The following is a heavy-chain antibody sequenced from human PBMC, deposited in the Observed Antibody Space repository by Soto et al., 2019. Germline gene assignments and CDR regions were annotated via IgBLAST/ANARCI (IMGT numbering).Heavy chain of an antibody. CDR2: IYYSGST. Sequence: HLQLQESGPGLVKPSETLSLTGTGSGGSISSSSYYWGWIRQPPGKGREWIGSIYYSGSTYYNPSLKSRVTISVDTSKNQCSLKLSSVTAADTAVYYCARDQPPAVQAFDIWGQGTMVTVSS. D-gene: IGHD4-17*01. CDR3: ARDQPPAVQAFDI. V-gene: IGHV4-39*02. CDR1: GGSISSSSYY. J-gene: IGHJ3*02.